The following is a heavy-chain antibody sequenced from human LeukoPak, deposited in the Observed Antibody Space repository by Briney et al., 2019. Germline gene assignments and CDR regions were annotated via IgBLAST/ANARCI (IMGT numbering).Heavy chain of an antibody. Sequence: GGSLRLSCAASGFSFSTYSINWVRQAPGKGLEWVSYISSTSSTIYFADSVKGRFTISRDNAQNSLYLQMNSLRVEDTAVYYCARDSGFLEYSSSSGLDYWGQGTLVTVSS. CDR3: ARDSGFLEYSSSSGLDY. CDR2: ISSTSSTI. CDR1: GFSFSTYS. D-gene: IGHD6-6*01. V-gene: IGHV3-48*01. J-gene: IGHJ4*02.